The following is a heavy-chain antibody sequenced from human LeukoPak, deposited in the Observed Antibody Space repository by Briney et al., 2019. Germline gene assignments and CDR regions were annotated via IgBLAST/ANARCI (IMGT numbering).Heavy chain of an antibody. CDR3: ARASGPIKKNRFDQ. J-gene: IGHJ4*02. Sequence: GGSLRLSCATSGITFSTYGMEWVRQAPGKGLEWVAIIFSDGIRKYYADSVKGRFTISRDISRSTLYLEMNSLSAEDTAVYYCARASGPIKKNRFDQWGQGTLVTVSS. V-gene: IGHV3-30*12. D-gene: IGHD1-26*01. CDR1: GITFSTYG. CDR2: IFSDGIRK.